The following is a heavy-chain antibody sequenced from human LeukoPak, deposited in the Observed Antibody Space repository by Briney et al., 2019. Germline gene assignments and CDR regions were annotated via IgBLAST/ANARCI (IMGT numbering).Heavy chain of an antibody. V-gene: IGHV3-9*01. D-gene: IGHD3-22*01. Sequence: GGSLRLSCVASGFTFDDYAMHWVRQAPGKGLEWVSGITWHSENIDYADSVKGRFTISRDNAKNSLYLQMNSLRAEDTAVYCCARDVPYYYDSSGYPDYWGQGTLVTVSS. CDR2: ITWHSENI. CDR3: ARDVPYYYDSSGYPDY. J-gene: IGHJ4*02. CDR1: GFTFDDYA.